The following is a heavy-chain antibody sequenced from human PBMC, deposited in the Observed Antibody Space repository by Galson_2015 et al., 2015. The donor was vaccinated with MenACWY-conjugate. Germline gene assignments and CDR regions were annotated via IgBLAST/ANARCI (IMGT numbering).Heavy chain of an antibody. D-gene: IGHD3-10*01. V-gene: IGHV3-48*01. Sequence: SLRLSCAASGFTFSSYRMNWVRQAPGKGLEWVSYISSSSSTIYYADSVKGRFTISRDNSKNTLYLQMNSLRAEDTAVYYCAKAAYITMVRGAPNDYWGQGTLVTVSS. CDR2: ISSSSSTI. CDR1: GFTFSSYR. CDR3: AKAAYITMVRGAPNDY. J-gene: IGHJ4*02.